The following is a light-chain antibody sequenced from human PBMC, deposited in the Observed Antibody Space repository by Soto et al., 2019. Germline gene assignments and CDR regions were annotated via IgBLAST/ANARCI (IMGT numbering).Light chain of an antibody. Sequence: DIQMTQSPSTLSASVGDRVTITCRASQSISSWLAWYQQKPGKAPKLLIYKASGLESGVPSRFSGSGSGTDFTLTISSLQPDDFATYYCQQYSSYWTFAQGTKVDI. V-gene: IGKV1-5*03. CDR2: KAS. J-gene: IGKJ1*01. CDR3: QQYSSYWT. CDR1: QSISSW.